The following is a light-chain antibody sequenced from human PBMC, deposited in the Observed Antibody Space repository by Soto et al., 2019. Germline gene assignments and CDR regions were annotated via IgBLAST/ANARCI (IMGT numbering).Light chain of an antibody. V-gene: IGLV2-14*01. CDR1: SSDIGAYDY. J-gene: IGLJ1*01. Sequence: QSALTQPASLSGSPGQSITISCTETSSDIGAYDYVSWFQQHPGKAPKLMISEVNNRPSGVSNRFSGSKSGNTAYLSISGLQAEDEADYYCSSYTSRGTLYVFGPGTKLTVL. CDR2: EVN. CDR3: SSYTSRGTLYV.